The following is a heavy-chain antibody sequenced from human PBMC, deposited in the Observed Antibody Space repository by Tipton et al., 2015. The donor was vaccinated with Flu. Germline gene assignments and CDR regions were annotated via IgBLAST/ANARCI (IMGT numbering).Heavy chain of an antibody. Sequence: GLVKPSETLSLTCTVSGYSISSGYYWGWIRQSPGKGLEWIGNIYHSGRTYYNPSLKSRVTISVDTSKNQFSLKLSPVTAADTALYYCAGNNYYDSSGYYYSLDYWGQGTLVTVSS. D-gene: IGHD3-22*01. CDR3: AGNNYYDSSGYYYSLDY. J-gene: IGHJ4*02. V-gene: IGHV4-38-2*02. CDR2: IYHSGRT. CDR1: GYSISSGYY.